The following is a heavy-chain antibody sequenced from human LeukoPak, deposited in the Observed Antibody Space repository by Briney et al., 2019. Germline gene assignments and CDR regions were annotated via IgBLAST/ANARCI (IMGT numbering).Heavy chain of an antibody. CDR1: GGSISSSTYY. CDR3: ARVKGVAAAGVYYYYYGMDV. CDR2: IFYSGST. J-gene: IGHJ6*02. V-gene: IGHV4-39*07. Sequence: SETLSLTCTVSGGSISSSTYYWGWIRQPPGKGLEWIGNIFYSGSTYNHPSLKSRVTISVDTSKNQFSLKLSSVTAADTAVYYCARVKGVAAAGVYYYYYGMDVWGQGTTVTVSS. D-gene: IGHD6-13*01.